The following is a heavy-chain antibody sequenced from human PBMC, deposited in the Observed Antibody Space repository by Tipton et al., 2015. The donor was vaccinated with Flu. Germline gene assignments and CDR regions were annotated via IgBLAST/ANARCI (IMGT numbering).Heavy chain of an antibody. CDR2: ITDSADRT. CDR1: GITFSTSA. V-gene: IGHV3-23*01. J-gene: IGHJ5*02. Sequence: SLRLSCAASGITFSTSAMSWVRQAPGKGLEWVSSITDSADRTYYADTVEGRFTISRDNSKNTLYLQIHSPTAGDTAFYYCAHRSNWFDAWGQGTLVTVSS. CDR3: AHRSNWFDA.